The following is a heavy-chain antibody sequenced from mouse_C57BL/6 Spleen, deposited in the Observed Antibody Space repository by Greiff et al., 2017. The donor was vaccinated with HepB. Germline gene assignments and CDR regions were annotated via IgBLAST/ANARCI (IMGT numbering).Heavy chain of an antibody. J-gene: IGHJ2*01. CDR3: ARFQLGPYYFDY. CDR2: IYPGDGDT. Sequence: QVQLQQSGAELVKPGASVKISCKASGYAFSSYWMNWVKQRPGKGLEWIGQIYPGDGDTNYNGKFKGKATLTADKSSSTAYMQLSSLTSEDSAVYFCARFQLGPYYFDYWGQGTTLTVSS. D-gene: IGHD4-1*02. CDR1: GYAFSSYW. V-gene: IGHV1-80*01.